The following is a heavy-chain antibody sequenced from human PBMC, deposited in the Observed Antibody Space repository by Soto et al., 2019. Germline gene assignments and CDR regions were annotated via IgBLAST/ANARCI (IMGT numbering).Heavy chain of an antibody. D-gene: IGHD2-2*03. CDR3: AKDLDTVVVPAANIDY. CDR2: ISYDGSNK. Sequence: GGSLRLSCAASGFTFSSYGMHWVRRAPGKGLEWVAVISYDGSNKYYADSVKGRFTISRDNSKNTLYLQMNSLRAEDTAVYYCAKDLDTVVVPAANIDYWGQGTLVTVSS. J-gene: IGHJ4*02. V-gene: IGHV3-30*18. CDR1: GFTFSSYG.